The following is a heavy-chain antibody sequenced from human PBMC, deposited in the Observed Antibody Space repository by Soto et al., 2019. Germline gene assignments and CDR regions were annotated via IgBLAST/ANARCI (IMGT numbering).Heavy chain of an antibody. Sequence: SVKVSFKASGFTFTSSAVQWVRQARGQRLEWIGWIVVGSGNTNYAQKFQERVTITRDMSTSTAYMELSSLRSEDTAVYYCAADGWAYCGGDCYFNWFDPWGQGTLVTVSS. D-gene: IGHD2-21*02. CDR3: AADGWAYCGGDCYFNWFDP. CDR2: IVVGSGNT. CDR1: GFTFTSSA. V-gene: IGHV1-58*01. J-gene: IGHJ5*02.